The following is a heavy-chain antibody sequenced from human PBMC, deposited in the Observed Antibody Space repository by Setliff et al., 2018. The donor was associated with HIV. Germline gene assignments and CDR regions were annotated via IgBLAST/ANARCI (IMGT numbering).Heavy chain of an antibody. Sequence: KPSETLSLTCTVSGGSISGYYWSWIRQPPGKGLEWIGTIFYTGNTNYNPSLKSRVTLSGGMSENQLFLRQTSVTAADTAVYYCVRGFCSSTTCYEDYYYMDVWGKGSTVTVSS. D-gene: IGHD2-2*01. CDR1: GGSISGYY. CDR2: IFYTGNT. V-gene: IGHV4-59*01. CDR3: VRGFCSSTTCYEDYYYMDV. J-gene: IGHJ6*03.